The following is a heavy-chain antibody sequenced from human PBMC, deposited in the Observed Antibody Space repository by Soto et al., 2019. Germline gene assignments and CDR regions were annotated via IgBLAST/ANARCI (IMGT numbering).Heavy chain of an antibody. J-gene: IGHJ6*02. CDR1: GYRFSSYW. V-gene: IGHV5-51*01. Sequence: LGESLKISCNGSGYRFSSYWIAWVRQMPGKGLEWMGIIYPGDSDTRYSPSFQGQVTMSVDKSNNTAYLHWSSLKASDTAMYYCARQRSNGAYYYYGMDVWGQGTKVTVFS. CDR3: ARQRSNGAYYYYGMDV. CDR2: IYPGDSDT. D-gene: IGHD2-8*01.